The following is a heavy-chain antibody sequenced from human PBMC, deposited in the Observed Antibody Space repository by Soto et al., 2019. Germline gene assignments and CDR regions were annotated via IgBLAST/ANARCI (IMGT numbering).Heavy chain of an antibody. CDR2: INDYGTTI. CDR1: GFNLGSYW. J-gene: IGHJ4*02. V-gene: IGHV3-74*01. CDR3: ARGGLEPFDY. D-gene: IGHD1-1*01. Sequence: EVQLVESGGGLVQPGGSLRLSCAASGFNLGSYWMHWVRQAPGKGLVWVSRINDYGTTINYAESVEGRFTISRDDAKSKVYLQMNNLRADDTAVYYCARGGLEPFDYGGQGALVTVSS.